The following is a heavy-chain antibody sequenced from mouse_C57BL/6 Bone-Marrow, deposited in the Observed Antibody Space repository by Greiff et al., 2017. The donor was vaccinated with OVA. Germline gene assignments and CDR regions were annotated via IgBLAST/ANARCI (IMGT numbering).Heavy chain of an antibody. V-gene: IGHV1-69*01. Sequence: VQLQQPGAELVMPGASVKLSCKASGYTFTSYWMHWVKQRPGQGLEWIGEIDPSDSYTNYNQKFKGKSTLTVDKSSSTAYMQLSSLTSEDSAVYYCARGGFAYWGQGTLATVSA. CDR3: ARGGFAY. J-gene: IGHJ3*01. CDR1: GYTFTSYW. CDR2: IDPSDSYT.